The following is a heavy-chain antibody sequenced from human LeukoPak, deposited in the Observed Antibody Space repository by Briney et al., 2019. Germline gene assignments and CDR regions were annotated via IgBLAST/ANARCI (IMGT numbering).Heavy chain of an antibody. Sequence: SETLSLTCAVYGGSFSGYYWSWIRQPPGKGLEWIGEINHSGSTNYNPSLKSRVTISVDTSKNQFSLKLSSVTAADTAVYYCARSPAATPKEDYWGQGTLVTVSS. CDR1: GGSFSGYY. CDR2: INHSGST. D-gene: IGHD2-2*01. CDR3: ARSPAATPKEDY. V-gene: IGHV4-34*01. J-gene: IGHJ4*02.